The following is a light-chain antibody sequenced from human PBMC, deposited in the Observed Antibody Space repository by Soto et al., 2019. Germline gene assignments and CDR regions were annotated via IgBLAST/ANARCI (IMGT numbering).Light chain of an antibody. J-gene: IGKJ5*01. CDR1: QSVNSR. Sequence: EIVLSQSAGTLSLSPGERATLSCRSSQSVNSRLAWYQHKPGQAPRLLISGASSRATGVPDRFSGSGSGTDFTLTISGLEPEDFAVYYCQQRSNWPLITFGQGTRLEIK. CDR2: GAS. V-gene: IGKV3-11*01. CDR3: QQRSNWPLIT.